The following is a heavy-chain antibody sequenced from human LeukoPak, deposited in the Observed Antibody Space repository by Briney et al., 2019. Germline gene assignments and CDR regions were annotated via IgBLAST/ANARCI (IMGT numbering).Heavy chain of an antibody. J-gene: IGHJ4*02. V-gene: IGHV3-30-3*01. CDR1: GFTFSRYD. CDR3: ARVGYYASARNRFFDS. CDR2: ISYDGSNE. Sequence: PGMSLRLSCAACGFTFSRYDMHWVRQAQGKGRVWVAVISYDGSNEYYADSVKVRFTISRDSSEDTLYLQRNSLRVKDTDVYYCARVGYYASARNRFFDSWGQGTLVTVSS. D-gene: IGHD3-10*01.